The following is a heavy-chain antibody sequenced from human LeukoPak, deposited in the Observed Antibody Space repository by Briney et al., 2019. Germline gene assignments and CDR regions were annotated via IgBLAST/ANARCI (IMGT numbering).Heavy chain of an antibody. Sequence: ASVKVSCKASGYTFTGYYMHWVRQAPGQGLEWMGWINPNSGGTNYAQKFQGRVTMTRDTSISTAYMELSRLRSDNTAVYYCARRDIVVVPAAIGASYYYYMDVWGKGTTVTVSS. CDR1: GYTFTGYY. CDR2: INPNSGGT. J-gene: IGHJ6*03. D-gene: IGHD2-2*02. V-gene: IGHV1-2*02. CDR3: ARRDIVVVPAAIGASYYYYMDV.